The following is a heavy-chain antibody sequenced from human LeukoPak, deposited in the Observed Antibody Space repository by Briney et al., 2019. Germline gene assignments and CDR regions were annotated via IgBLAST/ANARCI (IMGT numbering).Heavy chain of an antibody. CDR1: GFTLNNYA. CDR3: ARDSPEAAYYHYAMDV. CDR2: VNPGGGVT. D-gene: IGHD2-15*01. V-gene: IGHV3-23*01. J-gene: IGHJ6*02. Sequence: GGSLRLSCAFSGFTLNNYAMTWVRQAPGKGLEWVSGVNPGGGVTDYADSVKGRFTISRDNSKNTLYLQMNSLRVEDTAVYYCARDSPEAAYYHYAMDVWGQGTTVTVSS.